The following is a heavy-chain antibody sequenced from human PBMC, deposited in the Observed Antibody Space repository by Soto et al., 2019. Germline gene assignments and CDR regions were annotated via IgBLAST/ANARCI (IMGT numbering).Heavy chain of an antibody. V-gene: IGHV3-23*01. Sequence: PGGSLRLSCAASGFTFSSYAMSWVRQAPGKGLEWVSAISGSGGSTYYADSVKGRVTISRDNSKNTLYLQMNSLRAEDTAVYYCENERTQIYGLARRKVPGSYMDAWGKGITVSVS. D-gene: IGHD3-10*01. CDR3: ENERTQIYGLARRKVPGSYMDA. J-gene: IGHJ6*03. CDR1: GFTFSSYA. CDR2: ISGSGGST.